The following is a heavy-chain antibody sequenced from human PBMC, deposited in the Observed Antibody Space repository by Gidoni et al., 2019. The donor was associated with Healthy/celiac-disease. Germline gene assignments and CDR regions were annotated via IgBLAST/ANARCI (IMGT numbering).Heavy chain of an antibody. J-gene: IGHJ4*02. V-gene: IGHV4-39*01. CDR2: IYYRGST. CDR3: ARQGVIAFFGY. CDR1: GGSISSSSYY. D-gene: IGHD2-21*01. Sequence: QLQLQESGPGLVKPSETLSLTCTVSGGSISSSSYYWGWIRQPPGKGLEWIGSIYYRGSTYYNPSIKSRVTISVDTSKNQFSLKLSSVTAADTAVYYCARQGVIAFFGYWGQGTLVTVSS.